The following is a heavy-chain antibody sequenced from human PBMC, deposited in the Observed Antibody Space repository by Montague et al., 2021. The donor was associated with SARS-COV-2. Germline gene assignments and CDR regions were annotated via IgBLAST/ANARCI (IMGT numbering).Heavy chain of an antibody. CDR2: TYYRSKWYN. J-gene: IGHJ6*02. Sequence: CAISGDSVSSNSAAWNWIGQSPSRGLEWLGRTYYRSKWYNDYAVSVKSRITINPDTSKNQFSLQLNSVTPEDTAVYYCARDTRIQLWFDRDYYYGMDVWGQGTTVTVS. V-gene: IGHV6-1*01. CDR3: ARDTRIQLWFDRDYYYGMDV. D-gene: IGHD5-18*01. CDR1: GDSVSSNSAA.